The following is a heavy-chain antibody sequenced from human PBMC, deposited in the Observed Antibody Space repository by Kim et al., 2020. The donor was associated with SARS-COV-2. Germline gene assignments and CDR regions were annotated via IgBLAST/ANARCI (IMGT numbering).Heavy chain of an antibody. Sequence: GGSLRLSCAASGFTFSSYGMHWVRQAPGKGLEWVAVISYDGSNKYYADSVKGRFTISRDNSKNTLYLQMNSLRAEDTAVYYCAKDRIVDTAMAPHYYYYG. CDR2: ISYDGSNK. CDR3: AKDRIVDTAMAPHYYYYG. J-gene: IGHJ6*01. V-gene: IGHV3-30*18. CDR1: GFTFSSYG. D-gene: IGHD5-18*01.